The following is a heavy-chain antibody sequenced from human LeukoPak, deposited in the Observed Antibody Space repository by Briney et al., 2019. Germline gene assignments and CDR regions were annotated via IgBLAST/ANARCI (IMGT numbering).Heavy chain of an antibody. CDR3: ARDHVFDVTGHYSSSPPFDY. CDR1: GFTFSDYY. CDR2: ISSSGSTI. V-gene: IGHV3-11*04. Sequence: GGSLRLSCAASGFTFSDYYMSWIRQAPGKGQEWVSYISSSGSTIYYADSVKGRFTISRDNAKNTLYLQMNSLRAEDTAVYYCARDHVFDVTGHYSSSPPFDYWGQGTLVTVSS. D-gene: IGHD6-6*01. J-gene: IGHJ4*02.